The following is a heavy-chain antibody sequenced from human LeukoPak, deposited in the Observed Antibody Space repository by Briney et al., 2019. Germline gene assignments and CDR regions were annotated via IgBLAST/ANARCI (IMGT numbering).Heavy chain of an antibody. D-gene: IGHD3-10*01. V-gene: IGHV4-39*07. CDR1: GGSISSSTYY. Sequence: PSETLSLPCTVSGGSISSSTYYWGWIRQPPGKGLEWIGSIYYSGNTYYNPSLKSRVTISLDTSKNQFSLKLNSVTAADTAVYYCARDPVFRWFDPWGQGTLVTVSS. J-gene: IGHJ5*02. CDR3: ARDPVFRWFDP. CDR2: IYYSGNT.